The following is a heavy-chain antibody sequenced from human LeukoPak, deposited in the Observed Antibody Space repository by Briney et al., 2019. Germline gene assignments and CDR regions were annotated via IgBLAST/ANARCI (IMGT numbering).Heavy chain of an antibody. CDR1: GVTFSSYS. D-gene: IGHD5-18*01. CDR2: ISSSSSYI. J-gene: IGHJ4*02. V-gene: IGHV3-21*01. CDR3: ARDPRGYSYGHDY. Sequence: GGSLRLSCAASGVTFSSYSMNWVRQAPGKGLEWVSSISSSSSYIYYADSVKGRFTISRDNAKNSLYLQMNSLRAEDTAVYYCARDPRGYSYGHDYWGQGTLVTVSS.